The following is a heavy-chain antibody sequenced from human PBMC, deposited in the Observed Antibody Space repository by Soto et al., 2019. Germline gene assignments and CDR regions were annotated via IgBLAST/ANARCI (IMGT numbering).Heavy chain of an antibody. J-gene: IGHJ6*02. D-gene: IGHD2-21*02. V-gene: IGHV1-69*02. Sequence: SVNVSCKASGGTFSSYIINWVRQAPGQGLEWLGRIIPILAIAYHAHKFQRRVTSTADQSTSTAYMELSRLRSEDTAVYYCSRGYCGGDCYSAHLNSYYYGMDVWGQ. CDR1: GGTFSSYI. CDR3: SRGYCGGDCYSAHLNSYYYGMDV. CDR2: IIPILAIA.